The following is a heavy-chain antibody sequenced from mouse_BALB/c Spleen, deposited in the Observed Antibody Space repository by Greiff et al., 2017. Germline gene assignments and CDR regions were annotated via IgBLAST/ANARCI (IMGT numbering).Heavy chain of an antibody. D-gene: IGHD2-14*01. CDR1: GFTFSSFG. CDR3: ARGPRGYGGLDY. Sequence: EVKLVESGGGLVQPGGSRKLSCAASGFTFSSFGMHWVRQAPEKGLEWVAYISSGSSTIYYADTVKGRFTISRDNPKNTLFLQMTSLRSEDTAMYYCARGPRGYGGLDYWGQGTTLTVSS. V-gene: IGHV5-17*02. CDR2: ISSGSSTI. J-gene: IGHJ2*01.